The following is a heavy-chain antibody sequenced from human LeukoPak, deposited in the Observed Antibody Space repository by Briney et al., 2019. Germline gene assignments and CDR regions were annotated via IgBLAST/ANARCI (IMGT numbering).Heavy chain of an antibody. J-gene: IGHJ3*02. CDR2: ISYDGSHK. CDR1: GFTFNTYA. CDR3: ARVTRFLEWLSFSVRNDAFDI. Sequence: GGSLRLSCAASGFTFNTYAMHWVRQAPGKGLEWVAVISYDGSHKYYADSAKGRFTISRDNSKNTLYLQMNSLRAEDTAVYYCARVTRFLEWLSFSVRNDAFDIWGQGTMVTVSS. D-gene: IGHD3-3*01. V-gene: IGHV3-30*04.